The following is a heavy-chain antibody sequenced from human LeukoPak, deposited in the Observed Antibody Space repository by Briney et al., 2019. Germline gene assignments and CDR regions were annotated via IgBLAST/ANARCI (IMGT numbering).Heavy chain of an antibody. CDR2: INPNSGGT. Sequence: ASVKVSCKASGYTFTGYYMHWVRQAPGQGPEWMGWINPNSGGTNYAQKFQGRVTMTRDTSISTAYMELSRLRSDDTAVYYCASAGIAAAGGFYYYYYGMDVWGQGTTVTVSS. D-gene: IGHD6-13*01. V-gene: IGHV1-2*02. CDR1: GYTFTGYY. J-gene: IGHJ6*02. CDR3: ASAGIAAAGGFYYYYYGMDV.